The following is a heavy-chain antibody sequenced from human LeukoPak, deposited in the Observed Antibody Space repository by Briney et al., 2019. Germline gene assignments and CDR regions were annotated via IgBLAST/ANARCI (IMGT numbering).Heavy chain of an antibody. J-gene: IGHJ4*02. V-gene: IGHV3-23*01. Sequence: GGSLRLSCAASGLTFSSCATSWVRQAPGKGLEWVSSIGASAGSTYYADSVKGRFTISRDNSKNTVYLQMISLRAEDTAVYYCASKPAVAGNGDLDYWGQGTLVTVSS. D-gene: IGHD6-19*01. CDR3: ASKPAVAGNGDLDY. CDR2: IGASAGST. CDR1: GLTFSSCA.